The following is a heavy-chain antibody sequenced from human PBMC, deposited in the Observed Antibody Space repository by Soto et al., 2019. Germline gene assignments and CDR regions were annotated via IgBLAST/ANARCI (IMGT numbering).Heavy chain of an antibody. CDR3: VRDSRIYYSDHHDEFVASDYEV. CDR2: FIPIFRTL. Sequence: QVQLIQSEAEVKKPGSSVRVSCTASGGIFGSHGFSWVRQAPGQRLEWVGGFIPIFRTLTYTEKFQARVRIAADESTNTVYLDLSSLTSEDTAVYYCVRDSRIYYSDHHDEFVASDYEVWGQGTMVSVSS. J-gene: IGHJ3*01. CDR1: GGIFGSHG. V-gene: IGHV1-69*01. D-gene: IGHD3-22*01.